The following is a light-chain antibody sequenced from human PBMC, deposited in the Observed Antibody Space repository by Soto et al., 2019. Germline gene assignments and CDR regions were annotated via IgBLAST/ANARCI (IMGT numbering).Light chain of an antibody. J-gene: IGKJ1*01. CDR2: GAS. V-gene: IGKV3-20*01. CDR3: QQYGSSPRT. Sequence: EIVLTQSPGTLSLSPGERATLSCRASQSVSSSYLAWYQQKPGQAPRLLIYGASSRATGIPDRLSGSGSGRDFTLNISRLEPQDFAVYYGQQYGSSPRTFGQGTKVDSK. CDR1: QSVSSSY.